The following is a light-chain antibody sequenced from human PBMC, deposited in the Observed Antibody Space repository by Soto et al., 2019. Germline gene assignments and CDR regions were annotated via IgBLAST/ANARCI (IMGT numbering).Light chain of an antibody. V-gene: IGKV1-27*01. Sequence: DIQQTQSPSSLSVSVGDRVTITCQASQDISSYLNWYQQKPGKVPKLLIYAASTLQSGVPSRFSGSGSGTDFTLTISSLQSEDFAVYYCQQYNNWPPTFGQGTRLEIK. CDR1: QDISSY. CDR2: AAS. CDR3: QQYNNWPPT. J-gene: IGKJ5*01.